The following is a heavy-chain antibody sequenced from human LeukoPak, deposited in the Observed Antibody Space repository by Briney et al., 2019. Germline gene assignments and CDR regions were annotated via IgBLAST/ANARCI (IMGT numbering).Heavy chain of an antibody. V-gene: IGHV3-23*01. CDR1: GFTFSSYA. CDR3: AKVASDSSGYYYGRGGYYMDV. D-gene: IGHD3-22*01. CDR2: ISGSGGST. J-gene: IGHJ6*03. Sequence: GGSLRLSCAASGFTFSSYAMSWVRQAPGKGLEWVSAISGSGGSTYYADSVKGRFTISRDNSKNTLYLQMNSLRAEDTAVYYCAKVASDSSGYYYGRGGYYMDVWGKGTTVTVSS.